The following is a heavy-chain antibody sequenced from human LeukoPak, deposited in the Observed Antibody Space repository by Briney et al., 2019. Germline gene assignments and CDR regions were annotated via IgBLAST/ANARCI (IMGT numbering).Heavy chain of an antibody. CDR2: ISYGGSNK. Sequence: PGGSLRLSCAASGFTFSSYGMHWVRQAPGKGLEWVAVISYGGSNKFYADSVKGRFTISRDNSKNTLYLQMNSLRAEDTAVYYCARDPGSSLASCGGDCYSTSGFDYWGQGTLVTVSS. D-gene: IGHD2-21*02. CDR3: ARDPGSSLASCGGDCYSTSGFDY. CDR1: GFTFSSYG. V-gene: IGHV3-30*03. J-gene: IGHJ4*02.